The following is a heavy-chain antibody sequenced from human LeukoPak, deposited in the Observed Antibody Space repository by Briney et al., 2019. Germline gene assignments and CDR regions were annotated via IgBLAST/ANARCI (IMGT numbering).Heavy chain of an antibody. J-gene: IGHJ4*02. V-gene: IGHV3-64*01. CDR2: ISSNGGST. CDR3: ARGARGYSGYDVPSLLRSHFGDLDY. Sequence: GGSLRLSCATSGFTFSSYAMHWVRQAPGKGLEYVSAISSNGGSTYYANSVKGRFTISRDNSKNTLYLQMGSLRAEDMAVYYCARGARGYSGYDVPSLLRSHFGDLDYWGQGTRVTVSS. CDR1: GFTFSSYA. D-gene: IGHD5-12*01.